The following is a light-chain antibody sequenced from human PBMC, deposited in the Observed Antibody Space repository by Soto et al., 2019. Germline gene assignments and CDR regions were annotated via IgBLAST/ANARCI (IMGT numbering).Light chain of an antibody. V-gene: IGKV3-15*01. CDR2: GAS. CDR1: QSVSSN. J-gene: IGKJ4*01. Sequence: IVMTHSPATLPVSPGERATLSCRASQSVSSNLAWYQQKPGQAPRFLIYGASTRATGIPARFSGSGSGTEFTLTISSLQSEDFAVYYCQQYDNWPLTFGGGTRWIS. CDR3: QQYDNWPLT.